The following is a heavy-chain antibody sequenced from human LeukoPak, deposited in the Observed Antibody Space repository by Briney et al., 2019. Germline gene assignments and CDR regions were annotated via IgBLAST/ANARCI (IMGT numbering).Heavy chain of an antibody. V-gene: IGHV3-21*01. D-gene: IGHD1-26*01. CDR3: ARDRAGTYFPEYFDY. CDR2: ITSSSTYI. Sequence: PGGSLRLSCAATGFPFSSYIISWVRQAPGKGLEWVASITSSSTYIFYADSVKGRFTISRDNSKNSLYLQMNSLRAEDTAVYFCARDRAGTYFPEYFDYWGQGTLVTVSS. J-gene: IGHJ4*02. CDR1: GFPFSSYI.